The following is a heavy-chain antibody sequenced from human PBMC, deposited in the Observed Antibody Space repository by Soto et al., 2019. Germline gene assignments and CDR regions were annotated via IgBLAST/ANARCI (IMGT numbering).Heavy chain of an antibody. J-gene: IGHJ6*02. D-gene: IGHD3-10*01. CDR3: AREYYGSEWYYYYYGMDV. CDR1: GYTFTSYG. V-gene: IGHV1-18*01. Sequence: ASVKVSCKASGYTFTSYGISWVRQAPGQGLEWMGWISAYNGKTNYAQKLQGRVTMTTDTSTSTAYMELRSLRSDDTAVYYCAREYYGSEWYYYYYGMDVWGQGTTVTVSS. CDR2: ISAYNGKT.